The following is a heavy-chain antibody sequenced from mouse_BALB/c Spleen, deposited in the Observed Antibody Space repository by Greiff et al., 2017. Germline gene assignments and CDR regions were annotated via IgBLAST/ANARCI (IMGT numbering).Heavy chain of an antibody. Sequence: VKLMESGPSLVQPSQSLSITCTVSGFSLTSYGVHWVRQSPGKGLEWLGVIWRGGSTDYNAAFMSRLSITKDNSKSQVFFKMNSLQADDTAIYYCATPSTMITPYAMDYWGQGTSVTVSS. D-gene: IGHD2-4*01. CDR3: ATPSTMITPYAMDY. CDR1: GFSLTSYG. V-gene: IGHV2-5-1*01. CDR2: IWRGGST. J-gene: IGHJ4*01.